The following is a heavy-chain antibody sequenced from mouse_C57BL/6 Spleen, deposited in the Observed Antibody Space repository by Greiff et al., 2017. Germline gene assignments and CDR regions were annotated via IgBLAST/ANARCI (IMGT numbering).Heavy chain of an antibody. CDR1: GYAFTNYL. J-gene: IGHJ3*01. Sequence: QVHVKQSGAELVRPGTSVKVSCKASGYAFTNYLIEWVKQRPGQGLEWIGVINPGSGGTNYNEKFKGKATLTADKSSSTAYMQLSSLTSEDSAVYFCARGGDGNYGPAWFAYWGQGTLVTVSA. D-gene: IGHD2-1*01. CDR2: INPGSGGT. V-gene: IGHV1-54*01. CDR3: ARGGDGNYGPAWFAY.